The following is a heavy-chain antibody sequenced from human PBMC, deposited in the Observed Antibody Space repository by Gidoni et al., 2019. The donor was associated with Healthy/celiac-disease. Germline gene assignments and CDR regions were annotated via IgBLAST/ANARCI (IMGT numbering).Heavy chain of an antibody. CDR3: ARDLSEDWFDP. CDR1: GFTFSSYS. V-gene: IGHV3-21*01. CDR2: ISSSSSYI. Sequence: EVQLVESGGGLVKPGGSLRLSCAASGFTFSSYSMNWVRQAPGKGLEWVSSISSSSSYIYYADSVKGRFIISRDNAKNSLYLQMNSLRAEDTAVYYCARDLSEDWFDPWGQGTLVTVSS. J-gene: IGHJ5*02.